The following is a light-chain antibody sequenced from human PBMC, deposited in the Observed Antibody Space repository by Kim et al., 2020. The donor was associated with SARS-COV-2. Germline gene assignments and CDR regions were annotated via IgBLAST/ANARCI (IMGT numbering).Light chain of an antibody. V-gene: IGLV1-44*01. Sequence: GEEANITCAGSSSSIGSNSANWYQQRPRTAPTPIIYSNNQRPSGVPDRFSGSKSGTAASLAISGLQSEDEADYYCAAWDDSLNGPVFGGGTQLTVL. CDR1: SSSIGSNS. CDR3: AAWDDSLNGPV. CDR2: SNN. J-gene: IGLJ2*01.